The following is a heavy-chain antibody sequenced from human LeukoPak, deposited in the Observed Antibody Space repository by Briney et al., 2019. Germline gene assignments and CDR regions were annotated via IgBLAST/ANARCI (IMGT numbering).Heavy chain of an antibody. V-gene: IGHV3-43*01. J-gene: IGHJ4*02. Sequence: GGSLRLSCAASGFTFDDYTMHWVRQAPGKGREWVSLISGDGGSTYYADSVKGRFTISRDNSKNSLYLQMNSLRTEDTALYYCAKDVSSSWYNFWSDWGQGTLVTVSS. D-gene: IGHD6-13*01. CDR2: ISGDGGST. CDR1: GFTFDDYT. CDR3: AKDVSSSWYNFWSD.